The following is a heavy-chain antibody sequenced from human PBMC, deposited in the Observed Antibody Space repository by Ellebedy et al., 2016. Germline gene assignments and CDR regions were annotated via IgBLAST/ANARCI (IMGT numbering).Heavy chain of an antibody. Sequence: GESLKISCKASGFNFLGHAMHWVRQAPGKGLEWLATLSSNGVMDHHAESVKGRFTISRDTAQSSVFLQLNSLRVDDTAVYFCARDFYTAPGLIDYWGQGTLVTVSS. CDR3: ARDFYTAPGLIDY. J-gene: IGHJ4*02. CDR1: GFNFLGHA. V-gene: IGHV3-30*03. CDR2: LSSNGVMD. D-gene: IGHD2/OR15-2a*01.